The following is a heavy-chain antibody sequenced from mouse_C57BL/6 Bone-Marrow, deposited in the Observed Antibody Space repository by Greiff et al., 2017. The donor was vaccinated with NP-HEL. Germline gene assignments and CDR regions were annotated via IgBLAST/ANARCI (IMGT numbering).Heavy chain of an antibody. D-gene: IGHD4-1*01. J-gene: IGHJ2*01. CDR1: GYTFTDYE. Sequence: QVQLQQSGAELVRPGASVTLSCKASGYTFTDYEMHWVKQTPVHGLEWIGAIDPDTGGTAYNQKFKGKAILTADKSSSTAYMELRSLTSEDSAVYYCTRGNWDDDYWGQGTTLTVSS. V-gene: IGHV1-15*01. CDR2: IDPDTGGT. CDR3: TRGNWDDDY.